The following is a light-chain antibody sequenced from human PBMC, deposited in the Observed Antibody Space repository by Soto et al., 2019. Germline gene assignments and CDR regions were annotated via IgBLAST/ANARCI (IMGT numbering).Light chain of an antibody. CDR1: QSITDW. CDR3: QQYDAYPWT. V-gene: IGKV1-5*03. CDR2: RAS. Sequence: DIQMTQSPSTLSASVGDRVTITCRASQSITDWLAWYQQEPGKAPILLIYRASSLKSGAPSRFSGSGSGTEFTLTISSLQPDDFATYYCQQYDAYPWTCGQGTRVEIK. J-gene: IGKJ1*01.